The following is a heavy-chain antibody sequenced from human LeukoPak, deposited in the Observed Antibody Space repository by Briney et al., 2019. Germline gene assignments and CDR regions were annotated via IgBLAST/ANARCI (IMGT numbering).Heavy chain of an antibody. CDR1: GFTFGDYA. CDR3: AKLAVFYGSGATDAFDI. D-gene: IGHD3-10*01. J-gene: IGHJ3*02. Sequence: GGSLGLSCAASGFTFGDYAMHWVRQAPGKGLEWVSGISWNSGSIGYADSVKGRFTISRDNAKNSLYLQMNSLRAEDTALYYCAKLAVFYGSGATDAFDIWGQGTMVTVSS. V-gene: IGHV3-9*01. CDR2: ISWNSGSI.